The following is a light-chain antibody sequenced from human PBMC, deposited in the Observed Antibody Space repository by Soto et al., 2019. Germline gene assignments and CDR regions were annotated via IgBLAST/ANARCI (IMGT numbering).Light chain of an antibody. CDR2: EVS. CDR1: ESLVYSSGRTY. J-gene: IGKJ4*01. Sequence: VMTQTPVSLAVTPGQPASMSCKSSESLVYSSGRTYLYWYLQRPGQPPRVVMNEVSIRSSGVPDRIIGSGSGTDFTLEISRVEAEDIGVYYCMKATYLPLTFGGGTKVEI. CDR3: MKATYLPLT. V-gene: IGKV2-29*03.